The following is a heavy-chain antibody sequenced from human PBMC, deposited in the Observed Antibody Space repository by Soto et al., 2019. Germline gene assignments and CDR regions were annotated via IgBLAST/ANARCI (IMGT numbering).Heavy chain of an antibody. Sequence: QVQLQESGPGLVKPSETLSLTCTVSGGSFKSGSYSWSWIRQPPGKALEWIGYVYHTGRTSYNPALKSRVSISMDTSKNQFSLNLDSVTAADTAVYVCSRDFAYFDSWGQGTLVTVSS. CDR3: SRDFAYFDS. D-gene: IGHD3-3*01. J-gene: IGHJ4*02. CDR1: GGSFKSGSYS. V-gene: IGHV4-61*01. CDR2: VYHTGRT.